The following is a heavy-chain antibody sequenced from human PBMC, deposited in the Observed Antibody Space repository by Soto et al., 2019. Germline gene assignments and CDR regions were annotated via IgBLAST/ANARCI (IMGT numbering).Heavy chain of an antibody. V-gene: IGHV4-59*08. CDR2: MYDRGST. J-gene: IGHJ2*01. Sequence: SETLSLTWLVSGGSIKSYYWSWIRQSPGEGLEWIGYMYDRGSTNYNPSLRSRVSLSIDTSKSHFSLSLASVTAADSAVYYCARLEVGLWYFDLWGPGTLVTVSS. CDR1: GGSIKSYY. D-gene: IGHD1-26*01. CDR3: ARLEVGLWYFDL.